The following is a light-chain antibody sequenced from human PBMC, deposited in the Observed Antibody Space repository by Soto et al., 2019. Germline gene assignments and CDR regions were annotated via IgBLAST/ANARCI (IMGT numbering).Light chain of an antibody. CDR2: GAS. Sequence: EIVLTQSPGTLSLSPGERATLSCRASQSVSSTYLAWYQQKPGQPPRLLIYGASSRATGIPDRFSGSGSGTDFTLTIRRLEHEAFAAYYCQQYGSSPFTFGGGTKVEI. CDR1: QSVSSTY. CDR3: QQYGSSPFT. J-gene: IGKJ4*01. V-gene: IGKV3-20*01.